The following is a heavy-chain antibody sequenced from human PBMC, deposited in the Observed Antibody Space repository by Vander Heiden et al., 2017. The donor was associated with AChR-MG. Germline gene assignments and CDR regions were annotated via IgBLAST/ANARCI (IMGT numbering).Heavy chain of an antibody. D-gene: IGHD4-4*01. CDR3: ARGLTTDQYNWFDP. CDR2: INHSGST. J-gene: IGHJ5*02. Sequence: QVQLQQWGAGLLKPSETLSLTCAVYGGSFSGYYWSWIRQPPGKGLEWIGEINHSGSTNYNPSLKSRVTISVDTSKNQFSLKLSSVTAADTAVYYCARGLTTDQYNWFDPWGQGTLVTVSS. CDR1: GGSFSGYY. V-gene: IGHV4-34*01.